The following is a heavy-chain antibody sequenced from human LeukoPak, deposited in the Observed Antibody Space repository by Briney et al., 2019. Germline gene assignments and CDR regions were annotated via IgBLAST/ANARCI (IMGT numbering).Heavy chain of an antibody. Sequence: GGSLRLSCAASGFTFSNYAMRWVRQAPGKGLEWVSGISGSGDSTYYADSVKGRFTISRDNSKNTLYLQMNSLRAEDTAVYYCARRSGIAVAGTGWFDPWGQGTLVTVSS. D-gene: IGHD6-19*01. CDR2: ISGSGDST. V-gene: IGHV3-23*01. J-gene: IGHJ5*02. CDR1: GFTFSNYA. CDR3: ARRSGIAVAGTGWFDP.